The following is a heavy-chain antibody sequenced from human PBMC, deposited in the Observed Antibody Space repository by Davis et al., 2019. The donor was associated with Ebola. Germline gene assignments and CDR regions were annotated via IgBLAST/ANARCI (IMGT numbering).Heavy chain of an antibody. CDR2: LGLSADT. Sequence: SLNPSCASPGLVYSRFVLSWVPRPPGQRLEWVSTLGLSADTYYADSVKGRFTISRDNSKNTLHLQMNSLRVADTAIYYCVKDTSNVWFDVWDQGTMVTVSS. V-gene: IGHV3-23*01. CDR3: VKDTSNVWFDV. J-gene: IGHJ3*01. D-gene: IGHD6-19*01. CDR1: GLVYSRFV.